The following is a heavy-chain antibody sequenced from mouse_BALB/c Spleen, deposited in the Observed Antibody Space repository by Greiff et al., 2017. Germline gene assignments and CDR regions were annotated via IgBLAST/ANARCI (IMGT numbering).Heavy chain of an antibody. CDR2: ILPGSGST. Sequence: QVHVKQSGAELMKPGASVKISCKATGYTFSSYWIEWVKQRPGHGLEWIGEILPGSGSTNYNEKFKGKATFTADTSSNTAYMQLSSLASEDSAVYYCAREGGLRRAMDYWGQGTSVTVSS. V-gene: IGHV1-9*01. CDR3: AREGGLRRAMDY. CDR1: GYTFSSYW. D-gene: IGHD2-4*01. J-gene: IGHJ4*01.